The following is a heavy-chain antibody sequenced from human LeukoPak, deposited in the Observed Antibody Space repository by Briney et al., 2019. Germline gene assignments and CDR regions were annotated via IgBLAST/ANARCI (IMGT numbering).Heavy chain of an antibody. Sequence: GGSLRLSCAASGFXFSSYGIHWVRQAPGKGREWVAVIWYDGSNKYYADSVKGRFTISRDNSKNTLYLQMNSLRAEDTAVYYCARENYGDCYFDYWGQGTLVTVSS. D-gene: IGHD4-17*01. CDR2: IWYDGSNK. V-gene: IGHV3-33*01. CDR3: ARENYGDCYFDY. CDR1: GFXFSSYG. J-gene: IGHJ4*02.